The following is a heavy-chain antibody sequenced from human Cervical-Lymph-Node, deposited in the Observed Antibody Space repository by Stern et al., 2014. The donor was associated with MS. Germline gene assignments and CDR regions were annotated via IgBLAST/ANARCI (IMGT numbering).Heavy chain of an antibody. CDR3: ARDRGLTHYFYGMDV. V-gene: IGHV3-30*03. J-gene: IGHJ6*02. Sequence: MQLVESGGGVVQPGKSLRLSCAASGFTFSDYGMHWVRQAPGKGLEWVALATYDGSYQYYAASVKGRFTVSRDNSKNTVLLQMNGLRPEDTAVYFCARDRGLTHYFYGMDVWGQGTTVTVSS. D-gene: IGHD3-10*01. CDR2: ATYDGSYQ. CDR1: GFTFSDYG.